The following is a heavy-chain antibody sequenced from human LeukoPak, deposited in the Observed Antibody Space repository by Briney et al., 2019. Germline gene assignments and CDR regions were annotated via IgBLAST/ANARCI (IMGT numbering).Heavy chain of an antibody. V-gene: IGHV4-38-2*01. J-gene: IGHJ4*02. D-gene: IGHD1-26*01. CDR1: GYSISSGYY. CDR2: VYHSGNT. CDR3: ARLSGSYVY. Sequence: SETLSLTCAVSGYSISSGYYWGWIRQPPGQGLEWIGSVYHSGNTYYNPSLKSRVTILVDTSKNQFSLKLKSVTAADTAVYYCARLSGSYVYWGQGTLVTVAS.